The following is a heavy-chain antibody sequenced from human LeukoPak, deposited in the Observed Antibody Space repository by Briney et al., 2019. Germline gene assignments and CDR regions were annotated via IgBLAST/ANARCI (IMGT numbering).Heavy chain of an antibody. V-gene: IGHV3-30*03. Sequence: GGSLRLSCAASGFTFSSYGMHWVRQAPGKGLEWVAVISYDGSNKYYADSVKGRFTISRDNSKDTLYLQMNSLRAEDTAVYYCASLLDYWGQGTLVTVSS. J-gene: IGHJ4*02. CDR2: ISYDGSNK. CDR1: GFTFSSYG. CDR3: ASLLDY.